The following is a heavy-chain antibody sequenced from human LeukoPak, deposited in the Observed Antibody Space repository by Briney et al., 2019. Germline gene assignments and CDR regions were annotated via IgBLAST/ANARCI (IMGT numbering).Heavy chain of an antibody. D-gene: IGHD3-22*01. J-gene: IGHJ3*02. CDR3: ARVYYDSSGYGFVAFDI. V-gene: IGHV1-8*02. CDR1: GYTFTSYD. CDR2: MNPNSGNT. Sequence: ASVKVSCKASGYTFTSYDINWVRRATGQGLEWMGWMNPNSGNTGFAQKFQGRVTMTRNTSISTAYMELSSLRSEDTAVYYCARVYYDSSGYGFVAFDIWGQGTMVTVSS.